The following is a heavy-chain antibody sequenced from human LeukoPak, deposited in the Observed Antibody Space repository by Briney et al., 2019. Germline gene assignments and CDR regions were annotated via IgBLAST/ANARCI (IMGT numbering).Heavy chain of an antibody. Sequence: GGSLRLSCAASGFTFSTYGMHWVRQAPGKGLVWVSRINNDGTSAGYADSVKGRFTISRDNAKNTRYLQMNSLRAEDTAVYYCARGASSWFDPWGQGTLVSVSS. CDR3: ARGASSWFDP. CDR1: GFTFSTYG. J-gene: IGHJ5*02. D-gene: IGHD6-13*01. CDR2: INNDGTSA. V-gene: IGHV3-74*01.